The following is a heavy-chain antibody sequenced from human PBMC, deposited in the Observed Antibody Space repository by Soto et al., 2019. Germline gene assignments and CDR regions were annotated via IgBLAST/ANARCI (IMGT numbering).Heavy chain of an antibody. Sequence: SETLSLTCTVSGGSISSYYWSWIRQPPGKGLEWIGYIYYSGSTNYNPSLKSRVTISVDTSKNQFSLKLSSVTAADTAVYYCARASSSWYGGFDYWGQGTLVTVSS. V-gene: IGHV4-59*01. D-gene: IGHD6-13*01. CDR1: GGSISSYY. J-gene: IGHJ4*02. CDR2: IYYSGST. CDR3: ARASSSWYGGFDY.